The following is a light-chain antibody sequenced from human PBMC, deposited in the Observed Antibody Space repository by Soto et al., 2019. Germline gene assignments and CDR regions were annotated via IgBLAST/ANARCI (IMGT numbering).Light chain of an antibody. CDR1: QSVSNDF. CDR3: QQYGSSPLT. V-gene: IGKV3-20*01. Sequence: EIVLTQSPGILSLSPGERATLSCRASQSVSNDFLAWYQQKPGQAPRLLIYGASTRATGIPDRFSGSGSGTDFTLTISRLEPEDFAVYYCQQYGSSPLTFGGGTKVDIK. J-gene: IGKJ4*01. CDR2: GAS.